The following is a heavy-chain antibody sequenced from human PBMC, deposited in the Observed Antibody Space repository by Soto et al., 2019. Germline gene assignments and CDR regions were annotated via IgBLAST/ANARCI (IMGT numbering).Heavy chain of an antibody. V-gene: IGHV1-18*04. D-gene: IGHD3-10*01. CDR1: GYTFTSYG. J-gene: IGHJ6*02. CDR2: ISAYNGNT. CDR3: ARGVLAHGPKVEHSYSGMDV. Sequence: ASVKVSCKASGYTFTSYGISWVREAPGQGLEWMGWISAYNGNTNYAQKLKRKSTMTTDTPASPDYMVMRSLRSDDTDVYYCARGVLAHGPKVEHSYSGMDVWGQGITVTVSS.